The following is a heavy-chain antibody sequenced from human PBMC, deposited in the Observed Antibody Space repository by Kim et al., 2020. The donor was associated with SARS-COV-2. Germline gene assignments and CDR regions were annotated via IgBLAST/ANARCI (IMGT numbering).Heavy chain of an antibody. CDR2: ISGSGGST. D-gene: IGHD5-18*01. V-gene: IGHV3-23*01. Sequence: GGSLRLSCAASGFTFSSYAMSWVRQAPGKGLEWVSAISGSGGSTYYADSVKGRFTISRDNSKNTLYLQMNSLRAEDTAVYYCAKQGGPNTAMGDRDYWGQGTLVTVSS. J-gene: IGHJ4*02. CDR3: AKQGGPNTAMGDRDY. CDR1: GFTFSSYA.